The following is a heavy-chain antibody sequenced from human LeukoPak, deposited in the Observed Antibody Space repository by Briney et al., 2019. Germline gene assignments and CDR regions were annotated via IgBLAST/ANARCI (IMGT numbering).Heavy chain of an antibody. Sequence: GGSLRLSCAASRFTLSNYAMHWVRQPAGEGLEWVSAIGTAGDTFYPGSVKGRFTISRDNAKKSLFLQMNSLRAEDTAVYYCARQNTPHGNFDYWGQGTLVTVSS. J-gene: IGHJ4*02. V-gene: IGHV3-13*01. D-gene: IGHD5-24*01. CDR2: IGTAGDT. CDR1: RFTLSNYA. CDR3: ARQNTPHGNFDY.